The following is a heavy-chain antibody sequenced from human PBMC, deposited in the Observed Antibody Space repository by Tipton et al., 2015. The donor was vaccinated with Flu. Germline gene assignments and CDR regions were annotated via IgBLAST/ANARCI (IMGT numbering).Heavy chain of an antibody. CDR2: IYYSGST. J-gene: IGHJ4*02. V-gene: IGHV4-59*01. D-gene: IGHD6-19*01. CDR1: GGSISSYY. Sequence: TLSLTCTVSGGSISSYYWSWIRQPPGKGLEWIGYIYYSGSTNYNPSPKSRVTISVDTSKNQFSLKLSSVTAADTAVYYCARDKGLNWGQGTLVTVSS. CDR3: ARDKGLN.